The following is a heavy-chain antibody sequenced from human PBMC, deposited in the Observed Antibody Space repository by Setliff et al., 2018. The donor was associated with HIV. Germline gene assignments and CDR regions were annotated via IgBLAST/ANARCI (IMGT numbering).Heavy chain of an antibody. CDR1: GGSISSHF. CDR2: VSYSGST. Sequence: SETLSLTCTVSGGSISSHFWSWIRQPPGKGLEWIGTVSYSGSTNYNPSLTSRVTISVDTSENQFSLKLSYVTAADTAVYYCARRLGATVFYYFDYWGQGTLVTVS. D-gene: IGHD3-16*01. V-gene: IGHV4-59*11. CDR3: ARRLGATVFYYFDY. J-gene: IGHJ4*02.